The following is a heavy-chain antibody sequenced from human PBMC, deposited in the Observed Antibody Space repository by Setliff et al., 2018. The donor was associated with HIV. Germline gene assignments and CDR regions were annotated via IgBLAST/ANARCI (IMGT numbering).Heavy chain of an antibody. D-gene: IGHD3-22*01. CDR2: IIPIFGTA. CDR3: ARGNYYDSRVWVGPDV. Sequence: SVKVSCKASGGTSTTYSISWVRQAPGQGLEWMGGIIPIFGTANHAQKCQGRVTLTADDSTSTAYMELNSLCSEDTAVYYCARGNYYDSRVWVGPDVWGEGTTVTVSS. V-gene: IGHV1-69*13. J-gene: IGHJ6*04. CDR1: GGTSTTYS.